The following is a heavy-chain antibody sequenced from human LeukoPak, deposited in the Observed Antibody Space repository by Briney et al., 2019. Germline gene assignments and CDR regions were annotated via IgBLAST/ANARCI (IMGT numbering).Heavy chain of an antibody. CDR3: ASFMSTVTIPDY. V-gene: IGHV3-21*01. D-gene: IGHD4-17*01. Sequence: GGSLRLSCAASGLTFRSYSMNWDRQAPGKRLEWLSSITSSGSHMYYADSVKGRFTISRDNAKSSLYLQMNSLSAEDTAVYYCASFMSTVTIPDYWGQGSLVTVSS. CDR1: GLTFRSYS. CDR2: ITSSGSHM. J-gene: IGHJ4*02.